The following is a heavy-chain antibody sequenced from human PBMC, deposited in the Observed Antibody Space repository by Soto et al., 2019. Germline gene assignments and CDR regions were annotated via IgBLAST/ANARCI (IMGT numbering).Heavy chain of an antibody. D-gene: IGHD1-7*01. Sequence: HPGGSLRLSCSASGFTFSSYAMHWVRQAPGKGLEYVSAISSNGGSTYYADSVKGRFTISRDNSKNTLYLQMSSLRAEDTAVYYCVKDHESAWNYVRNWFDPWGQGTLVTVSS. J-gene: IGHJ5*02. CDR3: VKDHESAWNYVRNWFDP. CDR2: ISSNGGST. CDR1: GFTFSSYA. V-gene: IGHV3-64D*08.